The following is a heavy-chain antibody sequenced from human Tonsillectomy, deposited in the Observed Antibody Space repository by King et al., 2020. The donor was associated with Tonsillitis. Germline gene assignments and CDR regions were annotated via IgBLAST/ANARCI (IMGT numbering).Heavy chain of an antibody. V-gene: IGHV3-9*01. J-gene: IGHJ3*02. Sequence: EEQLVQSGGGLVQPGRSLRLSCAASGFSFDDYAMHWVRQAPGKGLEWVSGISWNSGSIDYADSVKGRFTISRDNAKNSLHLQMNSLRDEDTALYYCAKDNLGMAPIGTVAFDIWGQGTMVTVSS. CDR1: GFSFDDYA. CDR2: ISWNSGSI. CDR3: AKDNLGMAPIGTVAFDI. D-gene: IGHD1-14*01.